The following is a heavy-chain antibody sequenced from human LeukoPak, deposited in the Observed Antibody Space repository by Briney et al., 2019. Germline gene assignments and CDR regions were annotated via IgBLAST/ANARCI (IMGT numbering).Heavy chain of an antibody. J-gene: IGHJ4*02. CDR2: ISGSGGST. V-gene: IGHV3-23*01. Sequence: GGSLRLSCAASGFTFSSYGMSWVRQAPGKGLEWVSAISGSGGSTYYADSVKGRFTISRDNSKNTLYLQMNSLRAEDTAVYYCAKDTGYDSSGYYPDYWGQGTLATVSS. D-gene: IGHD3-22*01. CDR1: GFTFSSYG. CDR3: AKDTGYDSSGYYPDY.